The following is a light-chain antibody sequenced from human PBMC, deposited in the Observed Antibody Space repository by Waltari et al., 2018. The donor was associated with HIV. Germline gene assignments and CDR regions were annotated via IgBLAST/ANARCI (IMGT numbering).Light chain of an antibody. CDR1: QSVLDSSNNKNC. CDR2: WAS. J-gene: IGKJ1*01. V-gene: IGKV4-1*01. Sequence: DIVMTQSPDSLVVSLCERATINCKASQSVLDSSNNKNCLGWYQQKPGQPPKLIIYWASTRESGVPDRFSGSGSGTDFNLTISSLQAEDVAVYYCQQYYSSLPTFGQGTKVESK. CDR3: QQYYSSLPT.